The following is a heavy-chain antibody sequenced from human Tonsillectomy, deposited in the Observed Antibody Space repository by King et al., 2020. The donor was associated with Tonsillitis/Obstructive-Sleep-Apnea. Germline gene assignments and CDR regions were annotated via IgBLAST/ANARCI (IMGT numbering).Heavy chain of an antibody. CDR3: ARDETPVRCCSCYFY. D-gene: IGHD2-15*01. V-gene: IGHV3-33*01. CDR2: IWYDGSNK. Sequence: VQLVESGGGVVQPGRSLRLSCAASGFTFSSYGMHWVRQAPGKGLEWVAVIWYDGSNKYYADSVKGRFTISRDNSKNTLYLQMNSLRAEDPAVYYCARDETPVRCCSCYFYWGQGTLVTVSS. CDR1: GFTFSSYG. J-gene: IGHJ4*02.